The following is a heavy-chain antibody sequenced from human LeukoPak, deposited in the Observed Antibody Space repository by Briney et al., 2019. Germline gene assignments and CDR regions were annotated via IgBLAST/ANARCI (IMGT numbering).Heavy chain of an antibody. CDR1: GYTFTSYY. J-gene: IGHJ3*02. CDR2: INPSGGST. CDR3: ARAGYYYDSSGYYSCDAFDI. Sequence: GASVKVSCKTSGYTFTSYYMHWVRQAPGQGLEWMGIINPSGGSTSYAQKFQGRVTMTRDMSTSTVYMELSSLRSGDTAVYYCARAGYYYDSSGYYSCDAFDIWGQGTMVTVSS. D-gene: IGHD3-22*01. V-gene: IGHV1-46*01.